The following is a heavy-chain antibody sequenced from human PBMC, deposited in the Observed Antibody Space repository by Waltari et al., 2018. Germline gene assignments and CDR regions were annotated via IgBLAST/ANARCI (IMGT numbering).Heavy chain of an antibody. V-gene: IGHV4-61*02. Sequence: QVQLQQSGPGLVRPSQTLSLTCTVSGGSISGGHYYWSWIRQPAGKGLEWIGRIYTSGSTNYHPSHQRRVTISLDRSKNQFSLNLSSVTAADTAVYYCARMALLRSSSSEDGAFDVWGQGTMVTVSS. CDR1: GGSISGGHYY. CDR3: ARMALLRSSSSEDGAFDV. CDR2: IYTSGST. D-gene: IGHD6-6*01. J-gene: IGHJ3*01.